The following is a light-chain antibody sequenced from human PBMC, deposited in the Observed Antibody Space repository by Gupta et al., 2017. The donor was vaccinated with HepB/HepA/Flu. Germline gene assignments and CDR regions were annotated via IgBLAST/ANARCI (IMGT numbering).Light chain of an antibody. Sequence: IQMTQSPSTRSPSVGDSVTITCRASQSISNLLAWFQQKPGRAPNLLIYGASTLERGIPSRFSGSGSGTDFTLTISGLQPDDFATYYCQQYSSYSRTFGEGTKVEI. V-gene: IGKV1-5*03. CDR1: QSISNL. CDR2: GAS. CDR3: QQYSSYSRT. J-gene: IGKJ4*02.